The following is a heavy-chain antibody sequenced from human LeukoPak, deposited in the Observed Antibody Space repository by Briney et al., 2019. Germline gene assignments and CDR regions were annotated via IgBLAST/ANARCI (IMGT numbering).Heavy chain of an antibody. CDR1: TFTVSSNY. D-gene: IGHD6-13*01. V-gene: IGHV3-66*01. J-gene: IGHJ6*02. CDR2: IHSGCST. Sequence: GGSMRLSRVASTFTVSSNYMSWVSQAPGKGLEWDSVIHSGCSTYYADSMKGRNTMARDNSKNTMYLQMNSMRAEDTAVYYCAREVSGIAETTYFYYGMDVCGQGATVTVSS. CDR3: AREVSGIAETTYFYYGMDV.